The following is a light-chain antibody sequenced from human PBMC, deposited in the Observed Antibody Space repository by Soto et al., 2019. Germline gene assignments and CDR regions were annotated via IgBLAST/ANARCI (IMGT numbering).Light chain of an antibody. Sequence: EIVLTQSPATLSLSPGERVTLSCRASQNVSTYLAWYQQKPGQAPRLLIYDASDRATGIPARFSGSGSGTDFTLTISSLEPEDFAVYYCQQRTNWLTFGPGTKVEIK. J-gene: IGKJ3*01. V-gene: IGKV3-11*01. CDR3: QQRTNWLT. CDR1: QNVSTY. CDR2: DAS.